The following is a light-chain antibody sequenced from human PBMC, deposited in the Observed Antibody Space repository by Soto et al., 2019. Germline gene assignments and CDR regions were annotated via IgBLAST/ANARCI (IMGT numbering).Light chain of an antibody. V-gene: IGLV4-69*01. J-gene: IGLJ2*01. CDR3: QTWGSGIVV. Sequence: QSVLTQSPSASASLGASVKLTCTLSSGHSNYAIAWHQQQSEKGPRYLMKLNSDGSHSKGDGIPDRFSGSSSGAERYLTISCLKSEDAADYYCQTWGSGIVVFGGGTKLTVL. CDR1: SGHSNYA. CDR2: LNSDGSH.